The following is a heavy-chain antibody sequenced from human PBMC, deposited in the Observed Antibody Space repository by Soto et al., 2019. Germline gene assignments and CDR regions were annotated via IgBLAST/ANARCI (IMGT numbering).Heavy chain of an antibody. J-gene: IGHJ4*02. CDR3: AQVPRYTVTPPDDY. CDR1: GFTFGSYG. D-gene: IGHD4-17*01. V-gene: IGHV3-30*18. Sequence: GGSLRLSCVASGFTFGSYGMHWVRQAPGKGLEWVAVISYDGTNKYYTDSVKGRFTISRDNPKKTLWLQMNSLRAEDTAVYYCAQVPRYTVTPPDDYWGQGTLVTVSS. CDR2: ISYDGTNK.